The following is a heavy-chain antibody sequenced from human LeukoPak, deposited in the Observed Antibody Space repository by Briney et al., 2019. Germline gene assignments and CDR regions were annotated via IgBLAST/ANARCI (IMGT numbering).Heavy chain of an antibody. CDR1: GYTFTGYY. V-gene: IGHV1-2*02. J-gene: IGHJ3*02. CDR3: ARRGRWPQHERGAFDI. Sequence: GASVKVSCKASGYTFTGYYMHWVRQAPGQGLEWMGWINPNSGGTNYAQKFQGRVTMTRDTSISTAYMELSRLRSDDTAVYYCARRGRWPQHERGAFDIWGQGTMVTVSS. CDR2: INPNSGGT. D-gene: IGHD5-24*01.